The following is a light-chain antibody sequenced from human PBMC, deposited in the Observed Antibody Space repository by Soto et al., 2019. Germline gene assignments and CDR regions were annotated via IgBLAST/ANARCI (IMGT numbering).Light chain of an antibody. CDR1: QSVYNN. CDR3: QQYNNWPPVT. Sequence: EIVVTLSQATLPVAPSERDRFXSSTSQSVYNNLAWYQQKPGQAPRLLIYGASTRATGIPARFSGSGSGTEFTLTISSLQSEDFAVYYCQQYNNWPPVTFGPGTKVDIK. CDR2: GAS. V-gene: IGKV3-15*01. J-gene: IGKJ3*01.